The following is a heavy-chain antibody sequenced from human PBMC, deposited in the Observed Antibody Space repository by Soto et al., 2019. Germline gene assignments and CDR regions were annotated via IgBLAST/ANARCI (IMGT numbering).Heavy chain of an antibody. J-gene: IGHJ6*02. CDR2: IYSGGST. V-gene: IGHV3-53*02. CDR1: GFTVSSNY. Sequence: EVQLVETGGGLIQPGGSLRLSCAASGFTVSSNYMSWVRQAPGKGLEWVSVIYSGGSTYYADSVKGRFTISRDNSKNTLYLQMNSLRAEDTAVYYCASTYYDFWSGSTYGMDVWGQGTTVTVSS. CDR3: ASTYYDFWSGSTYGMDV. D-gene: IGHD3-3*01.